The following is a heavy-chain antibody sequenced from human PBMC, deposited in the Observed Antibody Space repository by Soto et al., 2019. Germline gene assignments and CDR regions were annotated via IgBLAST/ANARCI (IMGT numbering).Heavy chain of an antibody. CDR2: IYYSGST. D-gene: IGHD5-18*01. J-gene: IGHJ4*02. Sequence: PSETLSLTCAVYGGSFSGYYWSWIRQPPGKGLEWFGYIYYSGSTNYNPSLKSRVTISVDMSKNQFSLKLSSVTAADTAVYYCARHRYSYGVYYFDYWGQGTLVTSPQ. CDR3: ARHRYSYGVYYFDY. V-gene: IGHV4-59*08. CDR1: GGSFSGYY.